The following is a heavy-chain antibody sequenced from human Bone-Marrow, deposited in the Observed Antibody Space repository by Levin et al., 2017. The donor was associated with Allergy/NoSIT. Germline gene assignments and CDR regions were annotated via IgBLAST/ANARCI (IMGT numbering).Heavy chain of an antibody. D-gene: IGHD1-26*01. J-gene: IGHJ4*02. V-gene: IGHV3-21*01. CDR3: TRDRGEWGQFYFDY. Sequence: GGSLRLSCTVSGFTFSIHSINWVRQAPGKGLEWVSSISSSGSDMYYVDSVRGRFTISRDNAKNSLTLQMNSLRAEDTAVYYCTRDRGEWGQFYFDYWGQGILVTVSS. CDR2: ISSSGSDM. CDR1: GFTFSIHS.